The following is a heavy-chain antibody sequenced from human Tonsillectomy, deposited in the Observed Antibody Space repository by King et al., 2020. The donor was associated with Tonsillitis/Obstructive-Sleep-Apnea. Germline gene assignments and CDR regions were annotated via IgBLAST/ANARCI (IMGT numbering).Heavy chain of an antibody. CDR2: INSDGSST. J-gene: IGHJ4*02. Sequence: VQLVESGEGLVQPGGSLRLSCAASGFTFSSYWMHWVRQAPGKGLVWVSRINSDGSSTSYADSVKGRFTISRDNAKNTLYLQMNSLRAEDTAVYYCARRSSTEGGLIDYWGQGTLVTVSS. CDR1: GFTFSSYW. V-gene: IGHV3-74*01. CDR3: ARRSSTEGGLIDY. D-gene: IGHD6-13*01.